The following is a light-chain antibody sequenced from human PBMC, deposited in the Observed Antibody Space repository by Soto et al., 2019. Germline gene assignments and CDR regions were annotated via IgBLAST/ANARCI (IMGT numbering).Light chain of an antibody. CDR2: DAS. CDR1: QGIGNQ. Sequence: DIQMTQSPSSLSASVGDRVTITCRASQGIGNQLNWYQQKPGKAPRLLIYDASNFEAGDPSRFSGGGSGTEFTFTNSSLRPEDVATYYCQHYDSLPSVTFGGGTKVEIK. J-gene: IGKJ4*01. V-gene: IGKV1-33*01. CDR3: QHYDSLPSVT.